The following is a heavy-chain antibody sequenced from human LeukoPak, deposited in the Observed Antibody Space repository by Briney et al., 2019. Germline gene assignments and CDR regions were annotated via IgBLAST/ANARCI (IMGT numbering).Heavy chain of an antibody. CDR2: INHSGST. D-gene: IGHD3-10*01. CDR3: ARERYGSGSYYPYYYYYGMDV. Sequence: SETLSLTCAVYGGSFSGYYWSWIRQPPGKGLEWIGEINHSGSTNYNPSLKSRVTISVDTSKNQFSLKLSSVTAADTAVYYCARERYGSGSYYPYYYYYGMDVWGQGTTVTVSS. CDR1: GGSFSGYY. J-gene: IGHJ6*02. V-gene: IGHV4-34*01.